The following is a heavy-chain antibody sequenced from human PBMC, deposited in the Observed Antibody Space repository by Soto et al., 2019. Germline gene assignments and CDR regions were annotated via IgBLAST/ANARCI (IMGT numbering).Heavy chain of an antibody. CDR2: INPSGGST. CDR3: ARNYDYVWGSYRPDAFDI. Sequence: ASVKVSCKASGYTFTSYYMHWVRQAPGQGLEWMGIINPSGGSTSYAQKFQGRVTMTRDTSTSTVYMELSSLRSEDTAVYYCARNYDYVWGSYRPDAFDIWGQGAMVTVSS. J-gene: IGHJ3*02. CDR1: GYTFTSYY. V-gene: IGHV1-46*01. D-gene: IGHD3-16*02.